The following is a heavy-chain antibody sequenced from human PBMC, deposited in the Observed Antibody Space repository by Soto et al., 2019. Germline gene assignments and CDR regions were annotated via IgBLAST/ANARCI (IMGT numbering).Heavy chain of an antibody. D-gene: IGHD5-12*01. CDR1: GGSISSGGYY. CDR2: IYYSGST. J-gene: IGHJ5*02. CDR3: ARHVATTYNWFDP. V-gene: IGHV4-31*03. Sequence: PSETLSLTCTVSGGSISSGGYYWSWIRQHPGKGLEWIGYIYYSGSTYYIPSLKSRVTISVDTSKNQFSLKLSSVTAADTAVYYCARHVATTYNWFDPWGQGTLVTVSS.